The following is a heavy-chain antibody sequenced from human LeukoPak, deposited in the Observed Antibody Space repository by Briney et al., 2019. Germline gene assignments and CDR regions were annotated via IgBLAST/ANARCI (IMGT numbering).Heavy chain of an antibody. J-gene: IGHJ5*02. D-gene: IGHD3-22*01. CDR3: VKDPYYDSDWFDP. V-gene: IGHV3-23*01. CDR1: GGSISSSN. Sequence: GTLSLTCAVSGGSISSSNWWSWVRQAPGQGLEWVSAISGSGGSTYYADSVKGRFTISRDNSKNTLYLQMNSLRVEDTAVYYCVKDPYYDSDWFDPWGQGTLVTVSS. CDR2: ISGSGGST.